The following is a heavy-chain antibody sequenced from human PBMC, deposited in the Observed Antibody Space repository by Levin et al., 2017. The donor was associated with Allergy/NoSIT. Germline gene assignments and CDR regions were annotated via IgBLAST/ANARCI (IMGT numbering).Heavy chain of an antibody. D-gene: IGHD1-26*01. J-gene: IGHJ6*03. Sequence: GGSLRLSCAASGFTFSSYSMNWVRQAPGKGLEWVSYISSSSSTIYYADSVKGRFTISRDNAKNSLYLQVNSLRAEDTAVYYCGRGWVSLHYYYYYMDVWGKGTTVTVSS. CDR1: GFTFSSYS. V-gene: IGHV3-48*01. CDR2: ISSSSSTI. CDR3: GRGWVSLHYYYYYMDV.